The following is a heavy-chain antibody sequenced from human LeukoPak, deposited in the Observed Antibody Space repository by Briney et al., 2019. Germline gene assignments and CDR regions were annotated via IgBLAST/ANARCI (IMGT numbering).Heavy chain of an antibody. D-gene: IGHD3-10*01. V-gene: IGHV4-59*01. CDR2: IYYTGST. CDR3: ARDITVDGDY. CDR1: GGSISTYY. Sequence: SETLSLTCTVSGGSISTYYWSWIRQPPGKGLEWIGYIYYTGSTNYNPSLKSRVTISLDTSKNQFSLKLSSVTAADTAVYYCARDITVDGDYWGQGTLVTVSS. J-gene: IGHJ4*02.